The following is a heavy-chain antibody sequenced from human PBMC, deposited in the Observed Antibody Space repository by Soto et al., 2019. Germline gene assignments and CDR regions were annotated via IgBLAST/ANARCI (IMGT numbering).Heavy chain of an antibody. J-gene: IGHJ4*02. CDR3: AKNPGYYYDSTGYHFDY. D-gene: IGHD3-22*01. V-gene: IGHV3-21*04. CDR1: GFTFSRHS. Sequence: GGSLRVSCAASGFTFSRHSINWVRQAPGKGLEWVSSIGSSGDYIYYADSVKGRFTISRDNAKNSLYLQMNSLRAEDTAVYYCAKNPGYYYDSTGYHFDYWGQGTLVTV. CDR2: IGSSGDYI.